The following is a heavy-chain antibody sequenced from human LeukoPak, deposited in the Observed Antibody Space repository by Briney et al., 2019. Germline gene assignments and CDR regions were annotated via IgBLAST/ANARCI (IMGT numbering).Heavy chain of an antibody. Sequence: GGSLRLSCAASGFTYTNYAMSWVRQAPGKGLEWVSGISSSGDKTYYADSVKGRFTISRDNSKKTVYLQMNSLRAEDTAVYYCARVGPRYYDILTGYTVGYGMDVWGQGTTVTVSS. CDR1: GFTYTNYA. V-gene: IGHV3-23*01. CDR3: ARVGPRYYDILTGYTVGYGMDV. J-gene: IGHJ6*02. CDR2: ISSSGDKT. D-gene: IGHD3-9*01.